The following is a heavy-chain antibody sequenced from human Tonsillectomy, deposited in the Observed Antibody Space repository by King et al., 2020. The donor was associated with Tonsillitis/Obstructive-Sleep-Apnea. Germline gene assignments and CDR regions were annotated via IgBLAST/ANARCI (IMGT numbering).Heavy chain of an antibody. D-gene: IGHD2-8*01. Sequence: VQLVESGGGVVQPGRSLRLSCAASRFTLSSYGMHWVRQAPGKGLEWVAVISYDGSKTYYADSVKGRFTISRDNSKNTLYLQMNSLRAEDTAVYYCAKDLWSYCTNGVCYCFDYWGQGTLVTVSS. CDR2: ISYDGSKT. J-gene: IGHJ4*02. CDR1: RFTLSSYG. V-gene: IGHV3-30*18. CDR3: AKDLWSYCTNGVCYCFDY.